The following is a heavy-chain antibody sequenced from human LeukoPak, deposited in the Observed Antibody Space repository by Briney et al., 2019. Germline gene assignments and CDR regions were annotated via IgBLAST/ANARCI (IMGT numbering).Heavy chain of an antibody. Sequence: PSETLSLTCAVYGGSFSGYYWSWIRQPPGKGLEWIGEINHSGSTNYNPPLKSRVTISVDTSKNQFSLKLSSVTAADTAVYYCAKGKYVLLWFGELLRQDWFDPWGQGTLVTVSS. CDR2: INHSGST. J-gene: IGHJ5*02. CDR1: GGSFSGYY. CDR3: AKGKYVLLWFGELLRQDWFDP. D-gene: IGHD3-10*01. V-gene: IGHV4-34*01.